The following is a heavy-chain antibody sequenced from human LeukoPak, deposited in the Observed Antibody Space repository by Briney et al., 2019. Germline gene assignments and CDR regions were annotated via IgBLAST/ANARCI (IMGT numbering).Heavy chain of an antibody. V-gene: IGHV3-21*01. CDR1: GFTFSSYS. D-gene: IGHD5-12*01. J-gene: IGHJ3*02. CDR3: ARDEGYGVRWDAFDI. Sequence: PGGSLRLSCAASGFTFSSYSMNWVRQAPGKGLEWVSSISSSSSYIYYADSVKGRFTISRDNAKNSLYLQMNSLRAEDTAVYYCARDEGYGVRWDAFDIWGQGTMVTVSS. CDR2: ISSSSSYI.